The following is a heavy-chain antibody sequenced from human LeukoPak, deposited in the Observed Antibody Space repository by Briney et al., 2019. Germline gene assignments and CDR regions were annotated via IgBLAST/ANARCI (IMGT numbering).Heavy chain of an antibody. J-gene: IGHJ4*02. CDR1: GFSFSFYG. CDR3: TRWGAGGLTLDY. D-gene: IGHD3-16*01. CDR2: IWNDGSQK. V-gene: IGHV3-33*01. Sequence: GGSLRLSCATSGFSFSFYGMQWVRQAPGKGLEWVAVIWNDGSQKYYGDSVKGRFTISNDNSRKTVNLQMDSLRAEDTAIYYCTRWGAGGLTLDYWGQGALVTVSS.